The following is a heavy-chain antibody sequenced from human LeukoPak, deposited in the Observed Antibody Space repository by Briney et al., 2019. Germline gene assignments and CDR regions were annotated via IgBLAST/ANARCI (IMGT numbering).Heavy chain of an antibody. CDR1: GGSISSYY. J-gene: IGHJ4*02. V-gene: IGHV4-59*12. D-gene: IGHD3-10*01. CDR3: ARDAAIRSYYGSGTPGYYFDY. Sequence: SETLSLTCTVSGGSISSYYWSWIRQPPGKGLEWIGYIYYSGSTNYNPSLKSRVTISVDKSKNQFSLKLSSVTAADTAVYYCARDAAIRSYYGSGTPGYYFDYWGQGTLVTVSS. CDR2: IYYSGST.